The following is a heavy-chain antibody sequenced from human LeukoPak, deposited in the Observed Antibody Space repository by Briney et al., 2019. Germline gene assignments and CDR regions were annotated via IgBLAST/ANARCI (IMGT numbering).Heavy chain of an antibody. V-gene: IGHV3-7*01. J-gene: IGHJ4*02. CDR3: ATNTRAYAVLLAY. CDR1: GFTFSSSW. Sequence: GGSLRLSCAASGFTFSSSWMIWARQAPGKGLEWVANINQDGGQKYYLDSVKGRFTISRDNADNSLYLQTDGLRAEDTAVYYCATNTRAYAVLLAYWGQGTLVTVSS. D-gene: IGHD4-17*01. CDR2: INQDGGQK.